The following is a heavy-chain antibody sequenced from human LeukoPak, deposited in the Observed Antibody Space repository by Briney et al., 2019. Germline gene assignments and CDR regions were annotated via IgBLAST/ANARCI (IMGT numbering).Heavy chain of an antibody. CDR2: ISGSGGST. V-gene: IGHV3-23*01. D-gene: IGHD3-10*01. CDR1: GLTFSSNA. J-gene: IGHJ5*02. CDR3: AKALWFGELSRFDP. Sequence: GGSLRLSCAASGLTFSSNAMSWVRQAPGKGLEWVSGISGSGGSTYYADSVKGRFTISRDNSKNTLYLQMNSLRAEDTAVYYCAKALWFGELSRFDPWGQGTLVTVSS.